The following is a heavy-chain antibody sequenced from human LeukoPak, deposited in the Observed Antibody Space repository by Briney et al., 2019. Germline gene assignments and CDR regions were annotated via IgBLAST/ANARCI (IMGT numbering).Heavy chain of an antibody. D-gene: IGHD1-26*01. V-gene: IGHV3-23*01. CDR1: GFTFSSYA. Sequence: PGRSLRLSCTASGFTFSSYAMSWVRQAPGKGLEWVSSISGSGDSTYYADSVKGRFTISRDNSKNTLYLQMNSLRAEDTAVYYCAKALSGSHPYDAFDIWGQGAMVTVSS. CDR3: AKALSGSHPYDAFDI. CDR2: ISGSGDST. J-gene: IGHJ3*02.